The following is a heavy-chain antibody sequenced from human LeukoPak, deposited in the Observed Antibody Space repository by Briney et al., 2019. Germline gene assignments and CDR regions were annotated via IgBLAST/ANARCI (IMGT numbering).Heavy chain of an antibody. Sequence: SETLSLTCTVSGGSISGSTYYWGWIRQPPGNGLEWIGSIYYSGSTYYNPSLKSRVTISVDTSKSQFSLRLTSVTAADTAVYYCARQGGGLIAFDIWGQGTMVTVSS. CDR3: ARQGGGLIAFDI. CDR1: GGSISGSTYY. CDR2: IYYSGST. V-gene: IGHV4-39*01. J-gene: IGHJ3*02. D-gene: IGHD4-23*01.